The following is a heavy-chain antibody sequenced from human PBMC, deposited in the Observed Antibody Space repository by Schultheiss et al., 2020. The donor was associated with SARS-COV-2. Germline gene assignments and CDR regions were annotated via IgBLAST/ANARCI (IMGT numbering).Heavy chain of an antibody. CDR1: GGSFSGYY. CDR2: INHSGST. D-gene: IGHD4-23*01. J-gene: IGHJ4*02. Sequence: SQTLSLTCAVYGGSFSGYYWNWIRQPPGKGLEWIGEINHSGSTNYNPSLKSRVTISVDTSKNQFSLKLSSATAADTAVYYCARHNSQRGFDYWGQGTLVTVSS. CDR3: ARHNSQRGFDY. V-gene: IGHV4-34*01.